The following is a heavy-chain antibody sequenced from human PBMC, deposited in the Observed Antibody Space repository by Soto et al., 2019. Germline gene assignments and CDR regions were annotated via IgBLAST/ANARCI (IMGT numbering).Heavy chain of an antibody. D-gene: IGHD5-18*01. Sequence: GGSLRLSCAASGFTFSGSAVHWVRQASGKGLEWVGRIRSKANSYATAYAASVKGRFTISRDDSKNTAYLQMNSLKTEDTAVYYCTRHPPREGYSYGYYYYGMDVWGQGTTVTVSS. CDR1: GFTFSGSA. CDR2: IRSKANSYAT. CDR3: TRHPPREGYSYGYYYYGMDV. V-gene: IGHV3-73*01. J-gene: IGHJ6*02.